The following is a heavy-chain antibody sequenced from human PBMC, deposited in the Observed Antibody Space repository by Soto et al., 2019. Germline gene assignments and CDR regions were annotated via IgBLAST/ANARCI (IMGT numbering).Heavy chain of an antibody. J-gene: IGHJ4*02. D-gene: IGHD3-16*01. Sequence: QVQLVQSGAEVKKHGSSVKVSCKASGVTFSSYAISWVRQAPGQGLEWMGGIIPIFGTANYAQKFQGRVTITADETTSTAYMELSSLRSEDTAVYYCAGGVQTYYDYVWGILRYWGQGTLVTVSS. CDR2: IIPIFGTA. V-gene: IGHV1-69*01. CDR3: AGGVQTYYDYVWGILRY. CDR1: GVTFSSYA.